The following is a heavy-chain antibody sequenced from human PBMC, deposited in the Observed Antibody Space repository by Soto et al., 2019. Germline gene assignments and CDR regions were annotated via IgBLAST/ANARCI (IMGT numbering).Heavy chain of an antibody. Sequence: SETLSLTCAVSGGSISSGGYSWSWIRQPPGKGLEWIGYIYHSGSTYYNPSLKSRVTISVDRSKNQFSLKLSSVTAADTAVYYCARVVHGSSTSCDSFAPWGPGTLVTVAS. CDR1: GGSISSGGYS. CDR3: ARVVHGSSTSCDSFAP. D-gene: IGHD2-2*01. J-gene: IGHJ5*02. CDR2: IYHSGST. V-gene: IGHV4-30-2*01.